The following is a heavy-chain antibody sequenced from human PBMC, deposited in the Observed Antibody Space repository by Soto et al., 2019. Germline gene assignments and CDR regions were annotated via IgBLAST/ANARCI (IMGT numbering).Heavy chain of an antibody. CDR1: GGSFSGYY. CDR3: ASVARYYYYYMDV. V-gene: IGHV4-34*01. CDR2: INHSGST. Sequence: PSETLSLTCAVYGGSFSGYYWSWIRQPPGKGLEWIGEINHSGSTNYNPSLKSRVTISVDTSKNQFSLKLSSVTAADTAVYYCASVARYYYYYMDVWGKGTTVTVSS. J-gene: IGHJ6*03. D-gene: IGHD2-21*01.